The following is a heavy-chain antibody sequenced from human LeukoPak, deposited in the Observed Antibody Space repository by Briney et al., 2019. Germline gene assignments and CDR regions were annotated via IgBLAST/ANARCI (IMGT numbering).Heavy chain of an antibody. V-gene: IGHV3-7*01. CDR1: GFTFSSYW. CDR2: IKQDGSEK. J-gene: IGHJ3*02. CDR3: ARDDSSGPLDAFDI. D-gene: IGHD3-22*01. Sequence: GGSLRLSCAASGFTFSSYWMSWVRQAPGKGLEWVANIKQDGSEKYYVDSVKGRFTISRDNAKNSLYPQMNSLRAEDTAVYYCARDDSSGPLDAFDIWGQGTMVTVSS.